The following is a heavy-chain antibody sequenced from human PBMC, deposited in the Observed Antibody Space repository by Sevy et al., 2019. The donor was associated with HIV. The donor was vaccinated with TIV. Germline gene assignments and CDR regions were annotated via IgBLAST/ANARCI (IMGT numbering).Heavy chain of an antibody. CDR3: ARDKRPRDPYDYGMDV. Sequence: ASVKVSCKASGYTFTSHGISWVRQAPGQGLEWMGWIKVYSGGSTDYAQNLQGRVTMTTDTSTTTAYMELRSLSSDDTAVYDCARDKRPRDPYDYGMDVWGQGTTVTVSS. J-gene: IGHJ6*02. V-gene: IGHV1-18*01. CDR1: GYTFTSHG. CDR2: IKVYSGGST.